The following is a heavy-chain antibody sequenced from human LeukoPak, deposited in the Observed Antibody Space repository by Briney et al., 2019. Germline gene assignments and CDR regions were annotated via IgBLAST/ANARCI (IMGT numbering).Heavy chain of an antibody. J-gene: IGHJ4*02. CDR2: IKQDGSEK. Sequence: GGSLRLSCTASGFSITSYWMSWVRQAPGKGLEWVANIKQDGSEKYYVDSVKGQFTISRDNAKNSLYLQMNILRADDTAVYYCARRFGYYGSGSHYNFDYWGQGTLVTVSS. CDR3: ARRFGYYGSGSHYNFDY. V-gene: IGHV3-7*01. D-gene: IGHD3-10*01. CDR1: GFSITSYW.